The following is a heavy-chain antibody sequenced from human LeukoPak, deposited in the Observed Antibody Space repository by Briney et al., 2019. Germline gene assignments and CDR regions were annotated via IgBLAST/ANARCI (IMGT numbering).Heavy chain of an antibody. CDR2: VHYTGST. J-gene: IGHJ4*02. CDR1: GGSISTSSYY. Sequence: SETLSLTCTVSGGSISTSSYYWGWIRQPPGEGLEGIGTVHYTGSTYYKPSLKSRVTISIDTSRNQFSLNLRSVTAADTAMYHCARLQLWFRSTDYWGQGTLVTVSS. D-gene: IGHD5-18*01. CDR3: ARLQLWFRSTDY. V-gene: IGHV4-39*01.